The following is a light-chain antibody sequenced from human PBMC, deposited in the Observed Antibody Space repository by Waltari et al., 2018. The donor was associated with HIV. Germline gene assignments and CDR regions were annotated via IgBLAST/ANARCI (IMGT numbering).Light chain of an antibody. J-gene: IGLJ2*01. CDR2: QIN. CDR1: SSDLGGYKY. Sequence: QSALTQPASVSGSPGPAVNISCTGTSSDLGGYKYVPWYQQHPGKVPKFLIFQINNRASGVSSRFSGSKAGNTATLTISGLQAEDEADYYCSSFTSDATVLFGGGTKLTV. CDR3: SSFTSDATVL. V-gene: IGLV2-14*03.